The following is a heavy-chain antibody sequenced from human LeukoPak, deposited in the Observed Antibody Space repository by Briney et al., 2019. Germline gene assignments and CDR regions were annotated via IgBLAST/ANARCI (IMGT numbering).Heavy chain of an antibody. J-gene: IGHJ6*02. Sequence: ASVKVSCKASGGTFSSYAISWVRQPPGQGLEWMGMIIPILGIANYAQKFQGRVTITADKSTSTAYMELSSLRSEDTAVYYCVREGQQLVHNYYYGMDVWGQGTTVTVSS. CDR1: GGTFSSYA. CDR2: IIPILGIA. D-gene: IGHD6-13*01. CDR3: VREGQQLVHNYYYGMDV. V-gene: IGHV1-69*04.